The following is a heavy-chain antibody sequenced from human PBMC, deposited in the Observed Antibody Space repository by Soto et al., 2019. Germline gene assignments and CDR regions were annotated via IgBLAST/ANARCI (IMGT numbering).Heavy chain of an antibody. D-gene: IGHD6-13*01. V-gene: IGHV3-23*01. Sequence: PGGSLRLSCAASGFTFSSYAMSWVRQAPGKGLEWVSAISGSGSSTYYADSVKGRFTISIDNSKNTLYLQMNSLRAEDTAVYYCAKDLYSSSWGYFQHWGQGTLVTVSS. CDR2: ISGSGSST. CDR1: GFTFSSYA. J-gene: IGHJ1*01. CDR3: AKDLYSSSWGYFQH.